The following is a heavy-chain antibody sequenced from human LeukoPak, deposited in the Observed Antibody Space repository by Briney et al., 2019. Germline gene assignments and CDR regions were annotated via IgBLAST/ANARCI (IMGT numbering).Heavy chain of an antibody. D-gene: IGHD1-26*01. CDR1: GYTFTSYD. J-gene: IGHJ4*02. CDR2: VNPNSGNT. Sequence: ASVKVSCKASGYTFTSYDINWVRQATGQGLEWMGWVNPNSGNTGYAQKFQGRVTMTRNTSISTAYMELSSLRSEDTAVYYCARGYEWELRDPDSSDYWGQGTLVTVSS. V-gene: IGHV1-8*01. CDR3: ARGYEWELRDPDSSDY.